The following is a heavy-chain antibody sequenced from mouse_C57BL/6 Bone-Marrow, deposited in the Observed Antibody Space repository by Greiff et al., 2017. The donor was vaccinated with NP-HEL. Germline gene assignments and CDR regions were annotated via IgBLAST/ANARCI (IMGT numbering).Heavy chain of an antibody. D-gene: IGHD3-2*02. V-gene: IGHV1-59*01. CDR1: GYTFTSYW. Sequence: QVQLQQPGAELVRPGTSVKLSCKASGYTFTSYWMHWVKQRPGQGLEWIGVIDPSDSYTNYNQKFKGKATLTVDTSSSTAYMQLSSLTSEDSAVYYCARSGTAQASDYWGQGTTLTVSS. CDR2: IDPSDSYT. J-gene: IGHJ2*01. CDR3: ARSGTAQASDY.